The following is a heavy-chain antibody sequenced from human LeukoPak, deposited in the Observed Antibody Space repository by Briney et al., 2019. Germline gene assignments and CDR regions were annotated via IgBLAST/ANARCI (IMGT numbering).Heavy chain of an antibody. Sequence: RSGGSLRLSCAASGFTFSSYGMHWVRQAPGKGLEWVSSISSSSSYIYYADSVKGRFTISRDNAKNSLYLQMNSLRAEDTAVYYCASDYGEIDWFDPWGQGTLVTVSS. CDR2: ISSSSSYI. J-gene: IGHJ5*02. D-gene: IGHD4-17*01. CDR3: ASDYGEIDWFDP. V-gene: IGHV3-21*01. CDR1: GFTFSSYG.